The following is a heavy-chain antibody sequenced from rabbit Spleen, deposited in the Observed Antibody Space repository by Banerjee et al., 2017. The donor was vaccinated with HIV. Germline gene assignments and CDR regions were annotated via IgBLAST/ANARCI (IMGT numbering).Heavy chain of an antibody. J-gene: IGHJ4*01. CDR1: GVSFSDKDV. CDR2: IYTGSGGT. CDR3: ARTGVSGEHDYFQL. D-gene: IGHD1-1*01. V-gene: IGHV1S45*01. Sequence: QEQVLESGGGLVKPEGSLTLTCKASGVSFSDKDVMCWVRQTPGKGLEWIACIYTGSGGTWYASWAKGRFTISKTSSTVNLKMTSLTAADTATYFCARTGVSGEHDYFQLWGQGTLVTVS.